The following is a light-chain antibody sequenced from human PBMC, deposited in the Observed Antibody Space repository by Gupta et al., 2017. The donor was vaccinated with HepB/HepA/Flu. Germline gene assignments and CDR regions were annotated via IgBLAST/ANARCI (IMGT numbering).Light chain of an antibody. Sequence: DIQMTQSPSTLSASVGDRVTITCRASQSIGTWLAWYQQKPGKAPNLLIYKASSLKSGVPSRFSGSGSGTEFTLTISSLQPDDFATYYCQQDNNYMYTFGQGTKLEIK. J-gene: IGKJ2*01. V-gene: IGKV1-5*03. CDR1: QSIGTW. CDR2: KAS. CDR3: QQDNNYMYT.